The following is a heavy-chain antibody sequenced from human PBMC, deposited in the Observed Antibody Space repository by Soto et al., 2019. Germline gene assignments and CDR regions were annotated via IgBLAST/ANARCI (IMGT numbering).Heavy chain of an antibody. Sequence: EVQLLESGGGLVQPGGSLRLSCAASGITFSTYAMTWVRQAPGKGLKWVSALSASGATTYHADSVMGRFTISRENSEKTLYLQMNSLRAEDTAVYYCAKGLRGSQYYYYGMDVWGQGTTVTVSS. CDR1: GITFSTYA. J-gene: IGHJ6*01. V-gene: IGHV3-23*01. CDR2: LSASGATT. D-gene: IGHD3-16*01. CDR3: AKGLRGSQYYYYGMDV.